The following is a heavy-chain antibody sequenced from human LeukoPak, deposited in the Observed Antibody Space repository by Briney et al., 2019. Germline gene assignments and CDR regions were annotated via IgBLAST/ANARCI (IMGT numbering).Heavy chain of an antibody. V-gene: IGHV3-23*01. Sequence: GGSLRLSCAASGFTFSSYAMSWVRQAPGKGLEWVSAISGSGGSTYYADSVKGRFTISRDNSKNTLYLQMNSLRAEDTAVYYCIKGDSSGYYFSLFDYWGQGTLVTVSS. CDR3: IKGDSSGYYFSLFDY. CDR2: ISGSGGST. CDR1: GFTFSSYA. D-gene: IGHD3-22*01. J-gene: IGHJ4*02.